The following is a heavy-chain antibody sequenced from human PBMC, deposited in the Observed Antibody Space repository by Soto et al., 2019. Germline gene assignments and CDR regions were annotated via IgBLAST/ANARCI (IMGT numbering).Heavy chain of an antibody. J-gene: IGHJ5*02. CDR1: GGSISSGDYY. CDR3: ARHPSSVVAARTGTRFDP. D-gene: IGHD2-15*01. CDR2: IYYSGST. V-gene: IGHV4-30-4*01. Sequence: SETLSLTCTVSGGSISSGDYYWSWIRQPPGKGLEWIGYIYYSGSTYYNPSLKSRVTISVDTSKNQFSLKLSSVTAADTAVYYCARHPSSVVAARTGTRFDPWGQGTLVTVSS.